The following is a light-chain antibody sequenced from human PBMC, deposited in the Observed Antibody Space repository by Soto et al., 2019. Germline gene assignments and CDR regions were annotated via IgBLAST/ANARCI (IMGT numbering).Light chain of an antibody. CDR2: AAS. CDR1: QSISRY. J-gene: IGKJ1*01. V-gene: IGKV1-39*01. Sequence: DIQMTQTTSSLSASVGDRITITCRAIQSISRYLNWYQHKPGKAPKLLINAASSLERGVPSRFSGGGSGTDFTLNISSLQPDDFATYYCQHYNSYSEAFGQGTKVDI. CDR3: QHYNSYSEA.